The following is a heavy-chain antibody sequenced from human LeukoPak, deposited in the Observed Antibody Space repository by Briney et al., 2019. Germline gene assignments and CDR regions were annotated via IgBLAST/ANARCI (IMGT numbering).Heavy chain of an antibody. CDR3: AKDPIFSGSYGVFDY. D-gene: IGHD1-26*01. CDR2: IIDSGNSI. CDR1: GFTFSTYW. J-gene: IGHJ4*02. Sequence: GGSLRLSCAGSGFTFSTYWMSWVRQAPGKGLEWVSTIIDSGNSIYYADSAEGRFTISRDNSKNTLYLQMNSLRAGDTAVYYCAKDPIFSGSYGVFDYWGLGTLVTVSS. V-gene: IGHV3-23*01.